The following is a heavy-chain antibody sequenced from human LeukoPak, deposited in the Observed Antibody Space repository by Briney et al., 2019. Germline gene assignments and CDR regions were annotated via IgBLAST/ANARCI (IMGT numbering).Heavy chain of an antibody. J-gene: IGHJ4*02. V-gene: IGHV3-74*01. CDR2: ISTDGYTT. CDR1: GLAFSAYK. D-gene: IGHD2-15*01. CDR3: VVGGSPGY. Sequence: GGSLRLSRAASGLAFSAYKMHWVRQAPRKGLVWVSRISTDGYTTDYADFVQGRFTASRDNTKNTWSLEMNSLRAEDTAVYYCVVGGSPGYWGQGTLVTVSS.